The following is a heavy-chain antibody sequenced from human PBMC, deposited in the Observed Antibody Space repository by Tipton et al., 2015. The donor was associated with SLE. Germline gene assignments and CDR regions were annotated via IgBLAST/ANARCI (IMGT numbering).Heavy chain of an antibody. V-gene: IGHV3-9*01. CDR3: GSGLPGSGPLDH. J-gene: IGHJ4*01. CDR1: GFTFDDYA. CDR2: ISWNSGNM. Sequence: SLRLSCAASGFTFDDYAMHWVRQAPGRGLEWVSGISWNSGNMAYAGSVKGRFTVSRDNAKNSLYLQMNSLKIEDTAVYYCGSGLPGSGPLDHWGHGVLVTVSS. D-gene: IGHD3-3*01.